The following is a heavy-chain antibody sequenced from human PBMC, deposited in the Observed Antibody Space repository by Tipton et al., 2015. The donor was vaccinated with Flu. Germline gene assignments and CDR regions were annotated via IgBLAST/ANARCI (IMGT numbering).Heavy chain of an antibody. Sequence: TLSLTCSVSGGSISGHYWNWIRQPPGKGLEWIGYIYFSGSTEYNPSLRSRVTISLDTSKKHFSLNLSSVIAADTAKYYCARGSYGELLYFDYWGQGTLGIVSS. CDR1: GGSISGHY. J-gene: IGHJ4*02. CDR2: IYFSGST. V-gene: IGHV4-59*11. D-gene: IGHD1-26*01. CDR3: ARGSYGELLYFDY.